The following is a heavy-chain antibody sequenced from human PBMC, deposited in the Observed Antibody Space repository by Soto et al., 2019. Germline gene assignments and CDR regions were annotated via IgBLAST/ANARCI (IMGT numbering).Heavy chain of an antibody. CDR2: IIPIFGTA. V-gene: IGHV1-69*12. CDR1: GGTFSSYG. Sequence: QVQLVQSGAEVKKPGSSVKVSCEASGGTFSSYGVSWVRQAPGQGLEWMGGIIPIFGTANHAQKFQGRVTMTADESTSTAYMELSSLRSEDTAVYYCARSGARPGDYYYGMDVWGQGTTVTVSS. J-gene: IGHJ6*02. CDR3: ARSGARPGDYYYGMDV. D-gene: IGHD3-10*01.